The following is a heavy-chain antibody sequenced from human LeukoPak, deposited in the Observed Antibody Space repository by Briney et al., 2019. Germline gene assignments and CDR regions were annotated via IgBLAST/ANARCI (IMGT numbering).Heavy chain of an antibody. CDR1: GFTFSSYG. J-gene: IGHJ6*02. D-gene: IGHD6-13*01. CDR2: ISYDGSNK. V-gene: IGHV3-30*18. CDR3: AKYSRSSSWLYYYYGMDV. Sequence: GGSLRLSCAASGFTFSSYGMHWVRQAPGKGLEWVAVISYDGSNKYYADSVKGRFTISRDNSKNTLYLQMNSLRAEDTAVYYCAKYSRSSSWLYYYYGMDVWGQGTTVTVSS.